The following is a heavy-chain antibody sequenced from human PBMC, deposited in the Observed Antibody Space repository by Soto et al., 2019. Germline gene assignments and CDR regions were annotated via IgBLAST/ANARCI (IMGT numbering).Heavy chain of an antibody. CDR1: GGSISSYY. Sequence: QVQLQESGPGLVKPSETLSLTCTVSGGSISSYYWSWIRQPPGKGLEWIGYIYYSGSTNYNPSLKSRVNTSVDTSKNQFSQKLSSVTAADTAVYYCAREGVTRNYYYDGMDVWSQGTTVTVSS. CDR2: IYYSGST. J-gene: IGHJ6*02. D-gene: IGHD2-21*02. CDR3: AREGVTRNYYYDGMDV. V-gene: IGHV4-59*01.